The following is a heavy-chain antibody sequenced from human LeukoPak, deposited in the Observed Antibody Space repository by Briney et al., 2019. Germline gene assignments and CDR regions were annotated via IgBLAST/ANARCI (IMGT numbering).Heavy chain of an antibody. D-gene: IGHD2-15*01. CDR1: GFTFSSYD. V-gene: IGHV3-30*18. CDR2: ISYDGSNK. Sequence: PGGSLRLSCAASGFTFSSYDMHWVRQAPGKGLEWVAVISYDGSNKYYADSVKGRFTISRDNSKNTLYLQMNSLRAEDTAVYYCAKDASGYCSGGSCYYFDFWGQGTLVTVSS. CDR3: AKDASGYCSGGSCYYFDF. J-gene: IGHJ4*02.